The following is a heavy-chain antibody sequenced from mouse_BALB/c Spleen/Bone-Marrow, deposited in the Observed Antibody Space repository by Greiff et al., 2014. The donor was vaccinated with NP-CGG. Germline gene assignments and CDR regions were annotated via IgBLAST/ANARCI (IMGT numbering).Heavy chain of an antibody. Sequence: VQLQQSGGGLVQPGGSLRLSCATSGFTFTDYYMSWVRQPPGKALEWLGFIRNKANGYTTEYSASVKGRFTISRDNSQSILYLQMNTLRAEDSATYYCARDDYYAMDYRGQGTSVTVSS. J-gene: IGHJ4*01. CDR3: ARDDYYAMDY. V-gene: IGHV7-3*02. CDR1: GFTFTDYY. CDR2: IRNKANGYTT.